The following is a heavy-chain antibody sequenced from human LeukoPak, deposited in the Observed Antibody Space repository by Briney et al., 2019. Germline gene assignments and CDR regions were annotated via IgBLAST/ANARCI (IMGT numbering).Heavy chain of an antibody. J-gene: IGHJ4*02. V-gene: IGHV1-24*01. Sequence: GASVKVSCKVSGYTLTELSMHWVRQAPGKGLAWMGGFDPEDGETIYAQKFQGRVTMTEDTSTDTAYMGLSGLRSEDTAVYYCATIPGYYGSGSGGVYWGQGTLVTVSS. CDR2: FDPEDGET. CDR3: ATIPGYYGSGSGGVY. CDR1: GYTLTELS. D-gene: IGHD3-10*01.